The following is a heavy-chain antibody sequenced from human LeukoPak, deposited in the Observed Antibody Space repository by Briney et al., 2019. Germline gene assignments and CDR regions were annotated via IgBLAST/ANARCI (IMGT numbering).Heavy chain of an antibody. Sequence: GSLRLSCAASGFTFSSYGMSWIRQPPGKGLEWIGSIYYSENTYYNPSLKSRLTISVDTSKNQFSLKLTSVTAADTAVYYCARDPTSRDLKNDSWGQGTLVTVSS. CDR1: GFTFSSYG. J-gene: IGHJ4*02. CDR3: ARDPTSRDLKNDS. V-gene: IGHV4-39*07. CDR2: IYYSENT. D-gene: IGHD3/OR15-3a*01.